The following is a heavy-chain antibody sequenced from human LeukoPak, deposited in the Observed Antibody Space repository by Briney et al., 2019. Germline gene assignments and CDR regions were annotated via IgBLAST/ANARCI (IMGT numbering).Heavy chain of an antibody. CDR1: GFTFSSYA. V-gene: IGHV3-30-3*01. D-gene: IGHD3-16*01. Sequence: GGSLRLSCAASGFTFSSYAMHWVRQAPGKGLEWVAVISYDGSNKYYADSVKGRFTISRDNSKNTLYLQMNSLRAEDTAVYYCARGRVRGGNYFDYWGQGTLVTVSS. CDR2: ISYDGSNK. J-gene: IGHJ4*02. CDR3: ARGRVRGGNYFDY.